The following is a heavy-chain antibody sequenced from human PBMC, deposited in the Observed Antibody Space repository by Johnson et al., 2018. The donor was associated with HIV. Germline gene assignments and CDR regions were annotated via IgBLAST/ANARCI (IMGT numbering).Heavy chain of an antibody. CDR1: GFTFSSYA. Sequence: QVQLVESGGGVVQPGRSLRLSCAASGFTFSSYAMHWVRQAPGKGLEWVAVISYDGSEKYFADSVKGRFTISRDSSKNTLYLQMNSLRAEDTAVYYCAKDQGWFGEFMNAFDIWGQGTSVIVSS. CDR2: ISYDGSEK. D-gene: IGHD3-10*01. V-gene: IGHV3-30*04. J-gene: IGHJ3*02. CDR3: AKDQGWFGEFMNAFDI.